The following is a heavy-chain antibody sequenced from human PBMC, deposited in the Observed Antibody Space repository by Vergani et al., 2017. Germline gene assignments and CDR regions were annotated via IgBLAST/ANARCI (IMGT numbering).Heavy chain of an antibody. D-gene: IGHD3-16*02. Sequence: QSQLVQSGDEVKKPGASVKVSCKTSGYSFINSGISWVRQAPGQGLECLGWVSPCNGNTNYGQKIQGRATMTTDTSTRTAYMQLRSLTFDDTAVYYCAREGFSVDIRGTYRPPSYYGMGVWGKGPKVTVAS. J-gene: IGHJ6*04. CDR3: AREGFSVDIRGTYRPPSYYGMGV. V-gene: IGHV1-18*01. CDR1: GYSFINSG. CDR2: VSPCNGNT.